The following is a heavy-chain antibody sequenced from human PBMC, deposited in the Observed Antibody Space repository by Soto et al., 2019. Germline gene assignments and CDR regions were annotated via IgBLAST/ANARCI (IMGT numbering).Heavy chain of an antibody. J-gene: IGHJ4*02. V-gene: IGHV3-48*02. CDR1: GFTCNTYS. D-gene: IGHD2-15*01. CDR3: ARDIAWAFDY. Sequence: PGGSLRLSCAASGFTCNTYSMNLVRQAPGKGLEWVSYISSSSDTIDYTDSVKGRFSISRDNAKNSLYLHMNSLRDEDTAVYYCARDIAWAFDYWGQGTLVTVSS. CDR2: ISSSSDTI.